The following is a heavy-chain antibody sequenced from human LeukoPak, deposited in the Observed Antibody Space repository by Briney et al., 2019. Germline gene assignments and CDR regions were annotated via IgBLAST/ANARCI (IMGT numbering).Heavy chain of an antibody. CDR1: GGTFSSYA. V-gene: IGHV1-69*13. CDR2: IIPIFGTA. D-gene: IGHD3-22*01. CDR3: ARGLTNYYDSSGYRGRYYYYYGMDV. Sequence: ASVKVSCKASGGTFSSYAISWVRQAPGQGLEWMGGIIPIFGTANYAQKFQGRVTITADESTSTAYMELRSLRSDDTAVYYCARGLTNYYDSSGYRGRYYYYYGMDVWGQGTTVTVSS. J-gene: IGHJ6*02.